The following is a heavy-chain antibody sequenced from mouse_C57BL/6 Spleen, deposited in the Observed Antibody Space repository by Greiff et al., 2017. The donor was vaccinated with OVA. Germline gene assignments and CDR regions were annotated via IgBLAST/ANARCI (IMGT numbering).Heavy chain of an antibody. D-gene: IGHD1-1*01. Sequence: QVQLQQPGAELVKPGASVKLSCKASGYTFTSYWMQWVKQRPGQGLEWIGEIDPSDSYTNYNQKFKGKATLTVDTSSSTAYMQLSSLTSEDSAVYYCARGGTTVVANFDYWGQGTTLTVSS. CDR2: IDPSDSYT. CDR1: GYTFTSYW. V-gene: IGHV1-50*01. J-gene: IGHJ2*01. CDR3: ARGGTTVVANFDY.